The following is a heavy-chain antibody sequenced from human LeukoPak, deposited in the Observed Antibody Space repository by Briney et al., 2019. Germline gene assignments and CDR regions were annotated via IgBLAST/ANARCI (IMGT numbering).Heavy chain of an antibody. CDR2: ISSSSSAI. V-gene: IGHV3-48*02. CDR1: GFTFSSYS. Sequence: GGSLRLSCAASGFTFSSYSMNWVRQAPGKGLEWISYISSSSSAIYYADSVKGRSTISRDNAKNLLYLQMNSLRDEDTAIYYCVRDHYYSFDYWGQGTLVTVSS. J-gene: IGHJ4*02. CDR3: VRDHYYSFDY. D-gene: IGHD2/OR15-2a*01.